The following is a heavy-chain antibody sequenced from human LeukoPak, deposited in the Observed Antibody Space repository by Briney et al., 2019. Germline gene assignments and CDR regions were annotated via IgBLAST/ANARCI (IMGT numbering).Heavy chain of an antibody. D-gene: IGHD1-1*01. CDR2: INSDGSST. CDR3: ARDQNWNDAPHAFDI. Sequence: PGGSLRLSCAASGFTFYWMHWVRQAPGKGLVWVSRINSDGSSTSYADSVKGRFTISRDTAKNTLYLEMNSLRAEDTAVYYCARDQNWNDAPHAFDIWGQGTMVTVSS. CDR1: GFTFYW. V-gene: IGHV3-74*01. J-gene: IGHJ3*02.